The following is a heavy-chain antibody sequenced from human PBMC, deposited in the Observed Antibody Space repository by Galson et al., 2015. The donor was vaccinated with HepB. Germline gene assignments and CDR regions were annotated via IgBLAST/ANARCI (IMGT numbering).Heavy chain of an antibody. CDR1: GGSFSGYY. CDR3: ARGGYDFWSGYLDY. Sequence: ETLSLTCAVYGGSFSGYYWSWIRQPPGKGLEWIGEINHSGSTNYNPSLKSRVTISVDTSKNQFSLKLSSVTAADTAVYYCARGGYDFWSGYLDYWGQGTLVTVSS. J-gene: IGHJ4*02. D-gene: IGHD3-3*01. CDR2: INHSGST. V-gene: IGHV4-34*01.